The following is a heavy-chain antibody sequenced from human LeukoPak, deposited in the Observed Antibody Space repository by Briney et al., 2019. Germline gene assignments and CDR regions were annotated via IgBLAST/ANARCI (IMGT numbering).Heavy chain of an antibody. CDR3: ARGYCSGGTCYLVENWLDP. Sequence: ALVKVSCKASGYTLTAYYIYWVRQAPGQGLEWMGRINPNSGGTDYAQNFQGRVTMTRDTSISTAYMELSRLRSDDTAVYYCARGYCSGGTCYLVENWLDPWGQGTLVTVSS. V-gene: IGHV1-2*06. CDR2: INPNSGGT. CDR1: GYTLTAYY. D-gene: IGHD2-15*01. J-gene: IGHJ5*02.